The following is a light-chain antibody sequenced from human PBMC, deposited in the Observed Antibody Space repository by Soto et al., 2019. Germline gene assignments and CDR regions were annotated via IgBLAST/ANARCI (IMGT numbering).Light chain of an antibody. Sequence: EIVMTQFPAILSVSPGERATVSCRASQSVSSNLAWYQQKPGQAPRLLIYGASTRTTGIPARFSGSGSGTEFTLSISSLQSEDFAVYYCQQYNKWPPKYTFGQGTKREIK. V-gene: IGKV3-15*01. CDR3: QQYNKWPPKYT. CDR2: GAS. CDR1: QSVSSN. J-gene: IGKJ2*01.